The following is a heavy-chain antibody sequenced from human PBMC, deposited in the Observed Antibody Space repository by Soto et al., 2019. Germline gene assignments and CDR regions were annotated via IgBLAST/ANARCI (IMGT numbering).Heavy chain of an antibody. D-gene: IGHD6-13*01. V-gene: IGHV3-23*01. CDR1: GFTFTKSG. J-gene: IGHJ4*02. CDR3: AKDGLSDSPSAIDY. Sequence: GGSLRLSCAASGFTFTKSGMSWVRQAPGKGLEWVAGIGGSGRKTYYADSVKGRFSISRDNSKNSLFLQMNSLSADDTAIYYCAKDGLSDSPSAIDYWGLGTRVTVSS. CDR2: IGGSGRKT.